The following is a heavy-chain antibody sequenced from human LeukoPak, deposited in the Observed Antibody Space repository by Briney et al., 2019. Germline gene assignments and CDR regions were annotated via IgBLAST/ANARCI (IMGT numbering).Heavy chain of an antibody. Sequence: ASVKVSRKASGGTFSSYAISWVRQAPGQGLEWMGGIIPIFGTANYAQKFQGRVTITADESTSTAYMELSSLRSEDTAVYYCAARVEYYYYYYGMDVWGQGTTVTVSS. CDR3: AARVEYYYYYYGMDV. CDR2: IIPIFGTA. CDR1: GGTFSSYA. J-gene: IGHJ6*02. D-gene: IGHD3-3*01. V-gene: IGHV1-69*13.